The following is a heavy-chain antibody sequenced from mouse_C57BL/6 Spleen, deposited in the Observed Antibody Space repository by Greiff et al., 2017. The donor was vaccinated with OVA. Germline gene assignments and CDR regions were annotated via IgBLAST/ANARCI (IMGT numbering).Heavy chain of an antibody. J-gene: IGHJ2*01. Sequence: EVQLQQSGPELVKPGASVKISCKASGYTFTDYYMNWVKQSHGKSLEWIGDINPNNGGTSYNQKFKGKATLTVDKSSSTAYMELRSLTSEDSADYYCARGRAYYSNYVYWGQGTTLTVSA. CDR3: ARGRAYYSNYVY. CDR2: INPNNGGT. CDR1: GYTFTDYY. D-gene: IGHD2-5*01. V-gene: IGHV1-26*01.